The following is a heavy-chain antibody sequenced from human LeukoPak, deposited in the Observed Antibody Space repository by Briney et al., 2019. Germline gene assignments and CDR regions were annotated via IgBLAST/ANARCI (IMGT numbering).Heavy chain of an antibody. V-gene: IGHV3-21*01. CDR2: ISSSSSYI. CDR1: GFTFSSYS. D-gene: IGHD3-16*01. CDR3: ARGLGGRSNFDY. Sequence: GGSLRLSCAASGFTFSSYSMNWVRQAPGKGLEWVSSISSSSSYIYYEDSVKGRFTISRDNAKNSLYLQMNSLRAGDTAVYYCARGLGGRSNFDYSGQGTLVTVSS. J-gene: IGHJ4*02.